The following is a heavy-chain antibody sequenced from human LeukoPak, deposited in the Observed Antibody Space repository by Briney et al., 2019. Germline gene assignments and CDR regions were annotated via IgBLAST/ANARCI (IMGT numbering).Heavy chain of an antibody. CDR3: ARDQDSSGWYTFDY. D-gene: IGHD6-19*01. Sequence: PGRSLRLSYAASGFTFSSYAMHWVRQAPGKGLEWVAVISYDGSNKYYADSVKGRFTISRDNSKNTLYLQMNSLRAKDTAVYYCARDQDSSGWYTFDYWGQGTLVTVSS. J-gene: IGHJ4*02. CDR1: GFTFSSYA. V-gene: IGHV3-30*04. CDR2: ISYDGSNK.